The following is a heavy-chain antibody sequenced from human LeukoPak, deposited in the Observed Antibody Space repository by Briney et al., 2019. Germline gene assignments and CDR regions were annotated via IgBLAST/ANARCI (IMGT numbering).Heavy chain of an antibody. CDR3: ARDSVGATSSSYFDY. D-gene: IGHD1-26*01. CDR1: GYTFTSYG. Sequence: ASVKVSCKASGYTFTSYGISWVRQAPGQGLEWMGWISAYNGNTNYAQKLQGRVTMTTDTSTSTAYMELRSLRSDHTAVYYCARDSVGATSSSYFDYWGQGTLVTVSS. V-gene: IGHV1-18*01. J-gene: IGHJ4*02. CDR2: ISAYNGNT.